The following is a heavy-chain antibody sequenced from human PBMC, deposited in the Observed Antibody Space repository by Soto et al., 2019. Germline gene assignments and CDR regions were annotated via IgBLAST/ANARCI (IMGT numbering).Heavy chain of an antibody. J-gene: IGHJ4*02. CDR2: IYYSGST. D-gene: IGHD3-3*01. CDR1: GGSISSYH. CDR3: ARVTGGPYDFWSGYYISEY. V-gene: IGHV4-59*01. Sequence: SETLSLTCTVSGGSISSYHWSWIRQPPGKGLEWIGYIYYSGSTNYNPSLKSRVTISVDTSKNQFSLKLSSVTAADTAVYYCARVTGGPYDFWSGYYISEYWGQGTLVTVS.